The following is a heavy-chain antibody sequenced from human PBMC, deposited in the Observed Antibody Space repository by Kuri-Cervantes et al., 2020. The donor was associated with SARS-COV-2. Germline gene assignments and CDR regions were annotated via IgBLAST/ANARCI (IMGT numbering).Heavy chain of an antibody. Sequence: GESLKISCAASGFTFSDYYMSWIRQAPGKGLEWVSYISSSSTIYYADSVKGRFTISRDNAKNSLYLQMNSLRAEDTAIYYCARCVWSINYYYGMDVWGQGTTVTVSS. J-gene: IGHJ6*02. CDR1: GFTFSDYY. CDR2: ISSSSTI. V-gene: IGHV3-69-1*02. D-gene: IGHD2-21*01. CDR3: ARCVWSINYYYGMDV.